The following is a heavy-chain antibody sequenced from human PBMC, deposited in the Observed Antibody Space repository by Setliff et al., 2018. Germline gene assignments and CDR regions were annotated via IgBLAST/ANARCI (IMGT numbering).Heavy chain of an antibody. J-gene: IGHJ6*03. CDR1: GGTFSNYG. CDR2: TIPMFGTR. V-gene: IGHV1-69*05. D-gene: IGHD3-22*01. Sequence: GASVKVSCKASGGTFSNYGISWVRQAPGQGLEWMGGTIPMFGTRNYARKFQGRVTIITDESTSTAYMQLTSLGSEDTAVYYCVREGVDSRSSTDYRYYMDAWGKGTTVTVSS. CDR3: VREGVDSRSSTDYRYYMDA.